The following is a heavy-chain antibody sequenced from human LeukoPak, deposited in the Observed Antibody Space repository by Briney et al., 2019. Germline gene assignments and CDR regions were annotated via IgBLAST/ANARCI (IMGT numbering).Heavy chain of an antibody. CDR2: ISGSDGRT. CDR3: GKEQSGSYVHAFDP. Sequence: GGTLRLSCAASGFPFSSYAMSWVRQAPGKGLEWVSAISGSDGRTYYADSVKGRFTVSRDNSKNTLYLQMNSLRAEDTALYYCGKEQSGSYVHAFDPWGQGTVVTVSS. V-gene: IGHV3-23*01. D-gene: IGHD3-3*01. J-gene: IGHJ5*02. CDR1: GFPFSSYA.